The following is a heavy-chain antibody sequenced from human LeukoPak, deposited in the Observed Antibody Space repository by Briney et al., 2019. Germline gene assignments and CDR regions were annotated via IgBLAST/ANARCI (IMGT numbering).Heavy chain of an antibody. D-gene: IGHD3-22*01. J-gene: IGHJ4*02. V-gene: IGHV3-53*01. CDR2: IYSGGST. CDR1: GFTVSSNY. CDR3: ARGEYYYDSSGYYYDYFDY. Sequence: GGSLRLSCAASGFTVSSNYMSWVRQAPGKGLEWVSVIYSGGSTYYADSVKGRFTISRDNSKNTLYLQMNSLRAEDTAVCYCARGEYYYDSSGYYYDYFDYWGQGTLVTVSS.